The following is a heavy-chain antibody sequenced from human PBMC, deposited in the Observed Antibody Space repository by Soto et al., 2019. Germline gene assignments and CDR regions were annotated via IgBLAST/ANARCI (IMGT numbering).Heavy chain of an antibody. J-gene: IGHJ4*02. CDR2: ISSSGSTI. CDR1: GFTFSSYE. CDR3: AYFPYSSSSYFDY. V-gene: IGHV3-48*03. Sequence: GGSLRLSCAASGFTFSSYEMNWVRQAPGKGLEWVSYISSSGSTIYYADSVKGRFTISRDNAKNSLYLQMNSLRAEDTAVYYCAYFPYSSSSYFDYWGQGTLVTVSS. D-gene: IGHD6-6*01.